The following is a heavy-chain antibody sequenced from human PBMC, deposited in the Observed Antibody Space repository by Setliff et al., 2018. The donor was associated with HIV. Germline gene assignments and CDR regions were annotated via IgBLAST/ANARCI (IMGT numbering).Heavy chain of an antibody. J-gene: IGHJ4*02. D-gene: IGHD5-12*01. V-gene: IGHV1-3*01. Sequence: GASVKVSCKASGYTFSTNAIHWVRQAPGQRLEWMGYINAGDDNTRYSQKFQGRVTITRDTSASTAYMELSSLKSDDTAVYYCARGKTWLRFLDYWGQGTLVTVSS. CDR1: GYTFSTNA. CDR2: INAGDDNT. CDR3: ARGKTWLRFLDY.